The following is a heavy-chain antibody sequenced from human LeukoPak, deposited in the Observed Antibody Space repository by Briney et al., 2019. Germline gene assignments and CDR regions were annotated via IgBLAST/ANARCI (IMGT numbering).Heavy chain of an antibody. J-gene: IGHJ5*02. CDR1: GYTFTSYN. CDR3: ARDPQQWLVLYWFDP. D-gene: IGHD6-19*01. Sequence: ASVKVSCKASGYTFTSYNMHWVRQAPGQGLEWMGWINPNSGGTNYAQKFQGRVTMTRDTSISTAYMELSRLRSDDTAVYYCARDPQQWLVLYWFDPWGQGTLVIVSS. CDR2: INPNSGGT. V-gene: IGHV1-2*02.